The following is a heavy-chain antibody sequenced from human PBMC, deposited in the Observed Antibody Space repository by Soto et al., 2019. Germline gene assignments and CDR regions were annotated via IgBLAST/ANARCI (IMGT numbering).Heavy chain of an antibody. Sequence: QVHLMQSGAEVKSPGASVRVSCKASGYTFSSYGVSWVRQAAGQGPEWMGWLNPRNGQTGYVQKFRGRVTMTRDTSIATVYLELSRLTYEDTAIYFCARETDTSMVDYWGQGTLVTVSS. D-gene: IGHD5-18*01. J-gene: IGHJ4*02. CDR3: ARETDTSMVDY. CDR1: GYTFSSYG. CDR2: LNPRNGQT. V-gene: IGHV1-8*01.